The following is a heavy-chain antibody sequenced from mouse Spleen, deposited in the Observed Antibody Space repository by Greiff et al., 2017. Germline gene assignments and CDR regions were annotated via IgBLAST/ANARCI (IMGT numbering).Heavy chain of an antibody. CDR2: ISNLAYSI. Sequence: EVMLVESGGGLVKPGGSLKLSCAASGFTFSDYGMAWVRQAPGKGLEWVAFISNLAYSIYYADTVTGRFTISRENAKNTLYLEMSSLRSEDTAMYYCARQNESASYFDYWGQGTTLTVSS. CDR1: GFTFSDYG. V-gene: IGHV5-15*01. CDR3: ARQNESASYFDY. J-gene: IGHJ2*01. D-gene: IGHD6-1*01.